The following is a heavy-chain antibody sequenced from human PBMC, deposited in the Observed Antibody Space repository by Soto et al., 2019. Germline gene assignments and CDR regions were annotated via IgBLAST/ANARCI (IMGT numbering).Heavy chain of an antibody. D-gene: IGHD3-16*01. V-gene: IGHV1-69*12. CDR3: ARDKDRPQLCGNYYYILDV. Sequence: QVHLEQSGAEVKKPGSSVKVSCKASGGTFSNSAISWVRQAPGQGLEWMGGIMPVFRTPDYAQKFQGRVTVTADESTSTAYMDLSGLRSDDTAVYYCARDKDRPQLCGNYYYILDVWGQGTTVTVSS. J-gene: IGHJ6*02. CDR2: IMPVFRTP. CDR1: GGTFSNSA.